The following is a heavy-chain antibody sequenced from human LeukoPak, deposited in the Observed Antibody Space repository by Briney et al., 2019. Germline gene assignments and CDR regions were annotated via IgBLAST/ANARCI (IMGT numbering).Heavy chain of an antibody. Sequence: PSETLSLTCTVSGGSISSYYWSWIRQPPGKGLEWIGYIYCSGSTNYNPSLKSRVTISVDTSKNQFSLKLSSVTAADTAVYYCAKFWSGYPNYFDYWGQGTLVTVSS. V-gene: IGHV4-59*01. D-gene: IGHD3-3*01. J-gene: IGHJ4*02. CDR2: IYCSGST. CDR3: AKFWSGYPNYFDY. CDR1: GGSISSYY.